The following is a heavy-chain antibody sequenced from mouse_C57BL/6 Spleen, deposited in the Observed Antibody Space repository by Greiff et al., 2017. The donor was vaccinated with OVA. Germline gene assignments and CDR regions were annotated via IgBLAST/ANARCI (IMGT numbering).Heavy chain of an antibody. CDR2: IWGVGST. CDR1: GFSLTSYG. V-gene: IGHV2-6*01. D-gene: IGHD4-1*01. Sequence: VKLEESGPGLVAPSQSLSITCTVSGFSLTSYGVDWVRQSPGKGLEWLGVIWGVGSTNYNSALKSRLSISKDNSKSQVFLKMNSLQTDDTAMYYCASVTGKNPYWGQGTLVTVSA. J-gene: IGHJ3*01. CDR3: ASVTGKNPY.